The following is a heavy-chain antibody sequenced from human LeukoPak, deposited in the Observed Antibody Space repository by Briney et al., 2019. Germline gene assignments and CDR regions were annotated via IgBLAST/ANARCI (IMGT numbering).Heavy chain of an antibody. V-gene: IGHV3-30*03. J-gene: IGHJ6*03. CDR1: GFTFSSYS. CDR3: ARNELYYYYYYMDV. CDR2: ISYDGSNK. Sequence: GGSLRLSCAASGFTFSSYSMNWVRQAPGKGLEWVAVISYDGSNKYYADSVKGRFTISRDDSKNTLYLQMNSLRAEDTAVYYCARNELYYYYYYMDVWGKGTTVTVSS. D-gene: IGHD1-26*01.